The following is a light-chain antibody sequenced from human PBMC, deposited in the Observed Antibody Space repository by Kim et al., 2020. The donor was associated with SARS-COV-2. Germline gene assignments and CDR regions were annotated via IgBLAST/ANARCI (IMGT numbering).Light chain of an antibody. J-gene: IGKJ1*01. V-gene: IGKV3-20*01. CDR3: QQYGNSPRT. CDR1: RSVSNNY. Sequence: TPGERATHSCRASRSVSNNYLAWYQQKPGQAPRLLIYGASSRAPGIPDRFSGSVSGTDFTLTISRLESEDFAMYYWQQYGNSPRTFGQGTKVDIK. CDR2: GAS.